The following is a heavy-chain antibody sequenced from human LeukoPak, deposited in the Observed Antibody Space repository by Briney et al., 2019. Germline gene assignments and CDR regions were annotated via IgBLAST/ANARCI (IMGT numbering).Heavy chain of an antibody. CDR2: ISGSGGST. D-gene: IGHD3-22*01. CDR3: AKGGAYYYDSSGYVH. CDR1: GFTFSSCA. Sequence: GGSLRLSCAASGFTFSSCAMSWVRQAPGKGLEWVSAISGSGGSTYYADSVKGRFTISRDNSKNTLYLQMNSLRAEDTAVYYCAKGGAYYYDSSGYVHWGQGTLVTVSS. V-gene: IGHV3-23*01. J-gene: IGHJ4*02.